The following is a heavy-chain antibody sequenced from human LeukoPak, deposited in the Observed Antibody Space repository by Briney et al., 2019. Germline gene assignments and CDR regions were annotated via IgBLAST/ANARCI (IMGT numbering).Heavy chain of an antibody. D-gene: IGHD3-10*01. Sequence: GGSLRLSCAASGFTVSSNYMSWVRQAPGKGLEWVSVIYSGGSTYYADSVKGRFTISRDNSKNTLYLQMNSLRAEDTAVYYCARDLEVRGVIEGRFDYWGQGTLVTVSS. CDR1: GFTVSSNY. V-gene: IGHV3-53*01. CDR2: IYSGGST. CDR3: ARDLEVRGVIEGRFDY. J-gene: IGHJ4*02.